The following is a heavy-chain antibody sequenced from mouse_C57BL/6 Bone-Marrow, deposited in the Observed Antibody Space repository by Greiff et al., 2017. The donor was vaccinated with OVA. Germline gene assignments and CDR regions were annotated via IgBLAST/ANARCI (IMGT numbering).Heavy chain of an antibody. CDR1: GYTFTSYW. J-gene: IGHJ2*01. V-gene: IGHV1-59*01. CDR2: IDPSDSYT. CDR3: ASSNWDYFDY. Sequence: QVQLQQSGAELVRPGTSVKLSCKASGYTFTSYWMHWVKQRPGQGLEWIGVIDPSDSYTNYNQKFKGKATLTVDTSSSTAYMQLSSLTSEDSAVYYCASSNWDYFDYWGQGTTLTVSS. D-gene: IGHD4-1*01.